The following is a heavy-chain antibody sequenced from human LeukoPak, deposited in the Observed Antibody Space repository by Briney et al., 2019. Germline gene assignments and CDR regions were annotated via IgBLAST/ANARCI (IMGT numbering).Heavy chain of an antibody. D-gene: IGHD2-2*01. CDR3: ARDLVVVPAAMGGMDV. J-gene: IGHJ6*02. Sequence: GASVKVSCKASGYTFTGYYMHWVRQAPGQGLEWVGWINPNSGGTNYAQKFQGRVTMTRDTSISTAYMELSRLRSDDTAVYYCARDLVVVPAAMGGMDVWGQGTTVTVSS. V-gene: IGHV1-2*02. CDR2: INPNSGGT. CDR1: GYTFTGYY.